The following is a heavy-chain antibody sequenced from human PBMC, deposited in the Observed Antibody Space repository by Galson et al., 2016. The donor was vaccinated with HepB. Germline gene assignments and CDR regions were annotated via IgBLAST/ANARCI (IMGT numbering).Heavy chain of an antibody. J-gene: IGHJ5*02. CDR3: ATGLGGIAPAGS. CDR2: ISTASATI. Sequence: SLRLSCAASGFTFSNYGLNWVRQAPGKGLEWISYISTASATIYYAGSVKGRFTVSRDNARYSLYLQMNSLRADDTATYYCATGLGGIAPAGSWGRGTPVTVSS. D-gene: IGHD6-25*01. CDR1: GFTFSNYG. V-gene: IGHV3-48*04.